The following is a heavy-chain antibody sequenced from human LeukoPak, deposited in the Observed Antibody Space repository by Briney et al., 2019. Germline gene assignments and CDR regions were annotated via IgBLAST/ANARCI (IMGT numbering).Heavy chain of an antibody. Sequence: ASVKVSCKASGYTFTSYDINWVRQATGQGLEWMGWMNPNSGNTGYAQKFQGRVTMTRNTSISTAYMELSSLRSEDTAVYYCARGTALLWFGAPWYFDLWGRGTLVTVSS. CDR3: ARGTALLWFGAPWYFDL. J-gene: IGHJ2*01. CDR1: GYTFTSYD. CDR2: MNPNSGNT. D-gene: IGHD3-10*01. V-gene: IGHV1-8*01.